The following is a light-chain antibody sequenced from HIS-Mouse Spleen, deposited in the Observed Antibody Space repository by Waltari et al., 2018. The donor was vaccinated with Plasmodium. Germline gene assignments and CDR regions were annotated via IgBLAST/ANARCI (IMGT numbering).Light chain of an antibody. CDR2: DAS. J-gene: IGKJ2*01. Sequence: EIVLTQSPATLSLSPGERATLSCRASQRVSSYLAWYQQKPGQAPRLLIYDASNSVTGIPARFSGSGSGTDFTLTISSLEPEDFAVYYCQQRSNWPLYTFGQGTKLEIK. CDR3: QQRSNWPLYT. CDR1: QRVSSY. V-gene: IGKV3-11*01.